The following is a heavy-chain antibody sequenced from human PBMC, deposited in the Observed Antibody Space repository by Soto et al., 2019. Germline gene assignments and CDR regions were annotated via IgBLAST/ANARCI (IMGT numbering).Heavy chain of an antibody. CDR1: GFTFSYYA. V-gene: IGHV3-21*01. CDR3: ERDPAGVDSTFYFDS. D-gene: IGHD3-16*01. Sequence: GGSLRLSCAASGFTFSYYAMNWVRQAPGRGLEWVSSISSSTTYISYADSVRGRFTISRDNAKNSLYLQMNSLRAEDTAVYYCERDPAGVDSTFYFDSWGQGTPVTVYS. CDR2: ISSSTTYI. J-gene: IGHJ4*02.